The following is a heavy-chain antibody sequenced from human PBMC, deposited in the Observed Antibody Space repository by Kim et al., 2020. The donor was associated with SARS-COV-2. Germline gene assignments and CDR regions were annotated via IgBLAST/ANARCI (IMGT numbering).Heavy chain of an antibody. V-gene: IGHV3-11*03. CDR2: ISSSSSYT. CDR1: GFTFSDYY. CDR3: ARAEYSSGWAPFDY. J-gene: IGHJ4*02. D-gene: IGHD6-19*01. Sequence: GGSLRLSCAASGFTFSDYYVSWIRQAPGKGLEWVSYISSSSSYTNYADSVKGRFTISRDNAKNSLYLQMNSLRAEDTAVYYCARAEYSSGWAPFDYWGQGTLVTVSS.